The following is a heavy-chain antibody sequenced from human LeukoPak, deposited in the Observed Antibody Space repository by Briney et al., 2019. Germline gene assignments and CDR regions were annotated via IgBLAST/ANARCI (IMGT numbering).Heavy chain of an antibody. CDR3: ARHGVPDCGGDCYSYYFDY. J-gene: IGHJ4*02. Sequence: SETLSLTCTVSGGSISSSSHYWGWIRQPPGKGLEWIGSIYYSGSTYYNPSLKSRVTISVDTSKNQFSLKLSSVTAADTAVYYCARHGVPDCGGDCYSYYFDYWGQGTLVTVS. CDR1: GGSISSSSHY. V-gene: IGHV4-39*01. CDR2: IYYSGST. D-gene: IGHD2-21*02.